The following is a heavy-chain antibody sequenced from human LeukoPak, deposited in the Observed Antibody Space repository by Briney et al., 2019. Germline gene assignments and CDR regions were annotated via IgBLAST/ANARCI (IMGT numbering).Heavy chain of an antibody. CDR2: ISSSSSYI. V-gene: IGHV3-21*01. CDR3: ASSGSGRSDY. CDR1: GFTFSSYA. D-gene: IGHD3-10*01. J-gene: IGHJ4*02. Sequence: GGSLRLSCAASGFTFSSYAMSWVRPAPGKGLEWVSSISSSSSYIYYADSVKGRFTISRDNAKNSLYLQMNSLRAEDTAVYYCASSGSGRSDYWGQGTLVTVSS.